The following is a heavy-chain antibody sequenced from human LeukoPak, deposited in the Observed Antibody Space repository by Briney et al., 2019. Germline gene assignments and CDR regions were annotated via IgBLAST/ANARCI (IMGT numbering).Heavy chain of an antibody. CDR2: FDPEDGET. V-gene: IGHV1-24*01. CDR1: GYTLTELS. J-gene: IGHJ4*02. CDR3: ARAYSSGWYNVGY. Sequence: ASVKVSCKVSGYTLTELSMHWVRQAPGKGLEWMGGFDPEDGETIYAQKFQGRVTITADESTSTAYMELSSLRSEDTAVYYCARAYSSGWYNVGYWGQGTLVTVSS. D-gene: IGHD6-19*01.